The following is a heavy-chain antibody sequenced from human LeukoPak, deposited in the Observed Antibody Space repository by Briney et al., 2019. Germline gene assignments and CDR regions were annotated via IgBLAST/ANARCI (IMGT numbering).Heavy chain of an antibody. V-gene: IGHV4-34*01. CDR2: INHSGST. CDR1: GGSFSGYY. Sequence: TSETLSLTCAVYGGSFSGYYWSWIRQPPGKGLEWIGEINHSGSTNCNPSLKSRVTISVDTSKNQFSLKLSSVTAADTAVYYCARGPRTTVTTSWVRAKYGMDVWGQGTTVTVSS. CDR3: ARGPRTTVTTSWVRAKYGMDV. J-gene: IGHJ6*02. D-gene: IGHD4-17*01.